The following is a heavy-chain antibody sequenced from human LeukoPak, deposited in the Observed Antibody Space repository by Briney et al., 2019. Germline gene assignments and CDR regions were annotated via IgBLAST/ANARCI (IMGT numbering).Heavy chain of an antibody. J-gene: IGHJ6*02. V-gene: IGHV3-23*01. CDR3: AKDRSGGGVYYFGMDV. CDR2: ISGSGGST. Sequence: GGSLRLSCAASGLTFSSYAMSWVRQAPGKGLEWVSSISGSGGSTYYADSVKGRFTISRDNSQNTLYLQMNSLRAEDTAVYYCAKDRSGGGVYYFGMDVWGPGTTVTVSS. CDR1: GLTFSSYA. D-gene: IGHD6-19*01.